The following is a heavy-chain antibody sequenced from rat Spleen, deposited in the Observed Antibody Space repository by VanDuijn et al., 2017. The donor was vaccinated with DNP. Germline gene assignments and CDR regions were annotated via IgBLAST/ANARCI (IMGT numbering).Heavy chain of an antibody. V-gene: IGHV5S23*01. CDR3: ATRNSGYGGYFDY. Sequence: EVQLVESGENLVQPGRSLKLSCEASGFTFSNYDMAWVRQAPKRGLEWVASVSYDGDNTYYRDSVKGRFTISRENAKSSLSLQMDSLRSEDTATYYCATRNSGYGGYFDYWGQGVMVTVSS. CDR1: GFTFSNYD. CDR2: VSYDGDNT. J-gene: IGHJ2*01. D-gene: IGHD4-3*01.